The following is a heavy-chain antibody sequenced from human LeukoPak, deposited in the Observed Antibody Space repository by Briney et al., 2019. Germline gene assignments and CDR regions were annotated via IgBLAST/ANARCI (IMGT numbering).Heavy chain of an antibody. Sequence: GGSLRLSCAVSGFTFSSYWMHWVRQAPGKGLVWVSHINSDGSTTRYADSVKDRFTISRDNAKNTLYLQMNTLRAEDTAVYYCASNYYDSSGYLNYWGQGTLVTVSS. V-gene: IGHV3-74*01. CDR3: ASNYYDSSGYLNY. CDR2: INSDGSTT. J-gene: IGHJ4*02. D-gene: IGHD3-22*01. CDR1: GFTFSSYW.